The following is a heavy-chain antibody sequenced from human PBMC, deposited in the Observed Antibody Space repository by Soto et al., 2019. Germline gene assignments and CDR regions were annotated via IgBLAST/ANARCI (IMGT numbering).Heavy chain of an antibody. CDR1: GFTVSSHA. J-gene: IGHJ6*02. Sequence: GGSLRLSCAASGFTVSSHAMSWVRQAPGKGLEWVSSISGSGDGTYYGDSVKGRFTISRDSSSSTLYLEMKNLRGEDTAVYFCTRSRRSILMVYGFGGMDVWGQGTTVTVSS. D-gene: IGHD2-8*01. CDR2: ISGSGDGT. V-gene: IGHV3-23*01. CDR3: TRSRRSILMVYGFGGMDV.